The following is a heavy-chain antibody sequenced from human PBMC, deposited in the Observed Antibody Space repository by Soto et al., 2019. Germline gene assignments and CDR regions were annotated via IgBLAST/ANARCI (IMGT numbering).Heavy chain of an antibody. J-gene: IGHJ6*02. CDR3: ARADRPGIRAPYGMDV. V-gene: IGHV4-59*01. CDR2: IYYSGST. D-gene: IGHD1-26*01. CDR1: GGSISSYY. Sequence: LSLTCTVSGGSISSYYWSWIRQPPGKGLEWIGYIYYSGSTNYNPSLKSRVTISVDTSKNQFSLKLSSVAAADTAVYYCARADRPGIRAPYGMDVWGQGTTVTVSS.